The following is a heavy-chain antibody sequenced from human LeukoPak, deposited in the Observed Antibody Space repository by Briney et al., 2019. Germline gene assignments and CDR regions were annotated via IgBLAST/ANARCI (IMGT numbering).Heavy chain of an antibody. CDR2: LHHSGTT. Sequence: SETLSLTCSVSGVSVRSYYWSWIRQPPGKGLEWIGYLHHSGTTNYNPSLKSRFTISADTSKNQLSLKLSSVTAADTAVYYCARGGTPGDWFDPWGQGTLVTVSS. CDR3: ARGGTPGDWFDP. V-gene: IGHV4-59*02. D-gene: IGHD3-16*01. J-gene: IGHJ5*01. CDR1: GVSVRSYY.